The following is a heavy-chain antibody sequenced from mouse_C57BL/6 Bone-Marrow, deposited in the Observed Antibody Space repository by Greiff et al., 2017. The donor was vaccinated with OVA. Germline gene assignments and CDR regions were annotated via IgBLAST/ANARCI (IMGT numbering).Heavy chain of an antibody. D-gene: IGHD4-1*01. CDR1: GFNIKDYY. CDR2: IDPEDGET. V-gene: IGHV14-2*01. J-gene: IGHJ4*01. Sequence: VQLQQPGAELVKPGASVKLSCKASGFNIKDYYMHWVKQRTEQGLEWIGRIDPEDGETKYAPKFQGKATITADTSSNTAYLQLSSLASEDTAVYYCARNWDERYYAMDYWGQGTSVTVSS. CDR3: ARNWDERYYAMDY.